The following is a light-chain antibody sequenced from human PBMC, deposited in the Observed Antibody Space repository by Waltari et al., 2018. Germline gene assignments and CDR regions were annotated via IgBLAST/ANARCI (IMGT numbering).Light chain of an antibody. CDR2: AAS. V-gene: IGKV1-39*01. CDR3: QQSYGTPRT. J-gene: IGKJ1*01. Sequence: DFQMTQSPSSLSASVGDRVTITCRASQYISTYLNWDQQNQGKGPKRLIYAASTLQSGVPSRFSGSGSGTEFTFTISSLQLEDFATYYCQQSYGTPRTFGQGTKVEVK. CDR1: QYISTY.